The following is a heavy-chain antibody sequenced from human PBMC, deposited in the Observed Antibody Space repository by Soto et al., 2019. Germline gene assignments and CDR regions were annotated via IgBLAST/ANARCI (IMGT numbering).Heavy chain of an antibody. CDR3: ARGQQDIVVVVAATRRSGVDP. CDR2: INHSGST. V-gene: IGHV4-34*01. J-gene: IGHJ5*02. D-gene: IGHD2-15*01. Sequence: QVQLQQWGAGLLKPSETLSLTCAVYGGSFSGYYWSWIRQPPGKGLEWIGEINHSGSTNYNPSLKSRVTISVDTSKNQFSLKLSSVTAADTAVYYCARGQQDIVVVVAATRRSGVDPWGQGTLVTVSS. CDR1: GGSFSGYY.